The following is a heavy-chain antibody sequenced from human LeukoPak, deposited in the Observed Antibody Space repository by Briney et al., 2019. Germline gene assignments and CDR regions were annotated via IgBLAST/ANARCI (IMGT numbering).Heavy chain of an antibody. Sequence: PSVKVSCKASGYTFAGYYMHWVRQPPGQGLEGMGWINPNSGDTNYAQKFQGRVTMTRDTSIRTAYMELSRLRSDDTAVYYCAKNPYEYYLDYWGQGTLVTVSS. CDR1: GYTFAGYY. V-gene: IGHV1-2*02. CDR2: INPNSGDT. J-gene: IGHJ4*02. D-gene: IGHD5-12*01. CDR3: AKNPYEYYLDY.